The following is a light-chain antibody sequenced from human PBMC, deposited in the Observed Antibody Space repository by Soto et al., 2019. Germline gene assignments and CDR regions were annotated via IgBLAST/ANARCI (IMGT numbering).Light chain of an antibody. V-gene: IGKV1-12*01. CDR2: AAS. CDR1: QDISTW. Sequence: DIQMTQSPSFVSASVGERVTITCRASQDISTWLAWYQQKPGRDPKILIFAASTLQRGVPSRFSGSGSGTDFTLTISSLQPEDSATYYCQQADSIPLTFGGGTNVDFK. J-gene: IGKJ4*01. CDR3: QQADSIPLT.